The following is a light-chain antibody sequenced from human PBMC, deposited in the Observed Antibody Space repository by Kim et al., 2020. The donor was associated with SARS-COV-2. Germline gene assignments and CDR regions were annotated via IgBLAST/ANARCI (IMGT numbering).Light chain of an antibody. CDR2: DAS. V-gene: IGKV3-11*01. CDR1: HSVGIS. J-gene: IGKJ4*01. Sequence: PREGTTLPCRASHSVGISLDWYQQTPGQAPRLLIYDASIRATGIPDRYSGSGSGTDFTLTIGSLKPRDFAIYYCQQRGNWPPALSFGGGTKVDIK. CDR3: QQRGNWPPALS.